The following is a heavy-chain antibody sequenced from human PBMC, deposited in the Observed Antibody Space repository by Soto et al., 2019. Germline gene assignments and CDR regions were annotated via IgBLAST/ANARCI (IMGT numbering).Heavy chain of an antibody. V-gene: IGHV4-59*01. J-gene: IGHJ3*02. CDR3: ARDPMGNDAFDI. D-gene: IGHD2-8*01. CDR1: GGSISSYY. CDR2: IYYSGST. Sequence: QVQLQESGPGLVKPSETLSLTCTVSGGSISSYYWSWIRQPPGKGLEWIGYIYYSGSTNYNPSLKSRVTIPVDTTKHQCSLKLSSVTAADAAVYYCARDPMGNDAFDIWGQGTMVTVSS.